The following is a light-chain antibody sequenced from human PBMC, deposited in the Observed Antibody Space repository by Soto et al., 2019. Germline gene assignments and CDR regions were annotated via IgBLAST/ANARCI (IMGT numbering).Light chain of an antibody. CDR2: DNN. CDR1: NSDIANHY. J-gene: IGLJ1*01. CDR3: GIWATTLYV. V-gene: IGLV1-51*01. Sequence: QSVLTQPPSVSAAPGQKVTISCSGSNSDIANHYISWYQQLPGTATKLLIYDNNRRPSGIPERFSASKSGSSATLAITGLQTGDEADYFCGIWATTLYVFGTGTKVTVL.